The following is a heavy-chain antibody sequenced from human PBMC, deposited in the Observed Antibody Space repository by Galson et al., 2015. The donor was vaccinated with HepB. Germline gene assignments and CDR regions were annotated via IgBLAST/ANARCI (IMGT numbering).Heavy chain of an antibody. CDR3: ARLCGGDCYWSSDY. CDR1: GFTFNNYS. J-gene: IGHJ4*02. V-gene: IGHV3-74*03. D-gene: IGHD2-21*02. CDR2: VNNDGSIT. Sequence: SLRLSCAVSGFTFNNYSMDWVRQRPGKGLVWVARVNNDGSITTYADSVKGRFTISRDNTKNTLSLQMNSLRVEETALYYCARLCGGDCYWSSDYWGQGTLVTVSS.